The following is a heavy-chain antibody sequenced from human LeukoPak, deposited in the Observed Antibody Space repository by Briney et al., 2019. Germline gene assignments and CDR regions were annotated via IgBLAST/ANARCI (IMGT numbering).Heavy chain of an antibody. V-gene: IGHV7-4-1*02. J-gene: IGHJ4*02. CDR3: ATLPLDCGGYSTCDVDY. CDR2: INTNTGKP. CDR1: GYTFTRYA. D-gene: IGHD2-21*01. Sequence: ASVKVSCKASGYTFTRYAINWVRQAPGQGLEWMGWINTNTGKPRYAQGFTGRFVFSLDTSVSTAYLQISSLKTEDTAVYYCATLPLDCGGYSTCDVDYWGQGTLVTVSS.